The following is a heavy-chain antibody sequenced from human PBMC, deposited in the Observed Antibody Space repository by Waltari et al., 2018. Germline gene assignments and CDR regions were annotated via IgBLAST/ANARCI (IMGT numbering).Heavy chain of an antibody. CDR1: GYTFTSYH. CDR3: AREFRSAAGHLNGMDI. CDR2: RNTPIVNS. D-gene: IGHD6-19*01. J-gene: IGHJ6*02. V-gene: IGHV1-8*01. Sequence: QVQLVQSGAEVKKPGASVKVSCKASGYTFTSYHINWVRQAPGQGLEWMGWRNTPIVNSGFAEKFKGRVTMTRDTSINTAYMELSGRRSEDTAVYYCAREFRSAAGHLNGMDIWGQGTAVTVSS.